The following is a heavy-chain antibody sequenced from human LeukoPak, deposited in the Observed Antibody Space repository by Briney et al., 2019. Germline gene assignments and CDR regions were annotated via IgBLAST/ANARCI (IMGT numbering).Heavy chain of an antibody. V-gene: IGHV4-39*01. CDR2: IYYSGST. J-gene: IGHJ4*02. Sequence: SETLSLTCTVSGGSISSSSYYWGWIRQPPGKGLEWIGSIYYSGSTYYNPSLKSRVTISVDTSKNQFSLKLSSVTAAATAVYYCARQVTVGAFFDYWGQGTLVTVSS. D-gene: IGHD2-21*02. CDR1: GGSISSSSYY. CDR3: ARQVTVGAFFDY.